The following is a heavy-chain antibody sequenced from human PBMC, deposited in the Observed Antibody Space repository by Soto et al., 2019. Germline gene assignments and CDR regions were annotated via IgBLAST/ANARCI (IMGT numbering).Heavy chain of an antibody. V-gene: IGHV3-30*18. D-gene: IGHD3-22*01. CDR3: AKDLYYDSSGNPNWFDP. CDR2: ISYDGSNK. J-gene: IGHJ5*02. CDR1: GFTFSSYG. Sequence: GGSLRLSCAASGFTFSSYGMHWVRQAPGKGLEWVAVISYDGSNKYYADSVKGRFTISRDNSKNTLYLQVNSLRAEDTAVYYCAKDLYYDSSGNPNWFDPWGQGTLVTVSS.